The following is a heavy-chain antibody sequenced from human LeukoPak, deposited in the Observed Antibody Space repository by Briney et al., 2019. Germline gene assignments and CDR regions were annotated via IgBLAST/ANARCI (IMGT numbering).Heavy chain of an antibody. CDR2: ISGSGDNT. D-gene: IGHD6-13*01. CDR1: GFTFTTYV. V-gene: IGHV3-23*01. J-gene: IGHJ4*02. CDR3: AKDPASSSSTGIY. Sequence: PGESLRLSCAASGFTFTTYVMNWVRQAPGKGLEWVSGISGSGDNTYYADSVKGRFTTSRDNSKNTLYLQMNSLGAEDTAVYYCAKDPASSSSTGIYWGQGTLVTVFS.